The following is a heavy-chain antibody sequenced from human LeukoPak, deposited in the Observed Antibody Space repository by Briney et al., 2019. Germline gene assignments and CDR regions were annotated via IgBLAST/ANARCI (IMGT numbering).Heavy chain of an antibody. CDR2: INHSGST. CDR3: ARWEAVATGADY. V-gene: IGHV4-34*01. CDR1: GGSFSGYY. D-gene: IGHD5-12*01. J-gene: IGHJ4*02. Sequence: PSETLSLTCAVYGGSFSGYYWSWIRQPPGKGLEWIGEINHSGSTNYNPSLKSRVTISVDTSKNQFSLKLSSVTAADTAVYYCARWEAVATGADYWGQGTLVTVSS.